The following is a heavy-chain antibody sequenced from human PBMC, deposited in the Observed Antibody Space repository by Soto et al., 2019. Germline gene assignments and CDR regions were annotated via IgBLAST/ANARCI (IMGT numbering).Heavy chain of an antibody. Sequence: EVQLVESGGGLVQPGRSLRLSCAASGFTFDDYATHWVRQAPGKGLEWVSGISWNSGSIGYADSVKGRFTISRDNAKNSLDLQMNSLRAEDTALYYCAAVVVPAAMWGENAFDIWGQGTMVTVSS. D-gene: IGHD2-2*01. J-gene: IGHJ3*02. CDR2: ISWNSGSI. CDR1: GFTFDDYA. V-gene: IGHV3-9*01. CDR3: AAVVVPAAMWGENAFDI.